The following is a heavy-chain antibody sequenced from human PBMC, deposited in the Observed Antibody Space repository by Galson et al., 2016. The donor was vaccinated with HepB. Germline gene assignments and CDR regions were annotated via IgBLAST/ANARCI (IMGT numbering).Heavy chain of an antibody. D-gene: IGHD5-18*01. CDR1: GGSISSGGYS. V-gene: IGHV4-30-2*01. Sequence: TLSLTCAVSGGSISSGGYSWSWIRQPPGKGLEWIGYIYHSGSTYYNPSLKSRVTISVDRSKNQFSLKLSSVTAADTAVYYFARDRRYGYSNGMDVWGQGTTVTVSS. CDR3: ARDRRYGYSNGMDV. CDR2: IYHSGST. J-gene: IGHJ6*02.